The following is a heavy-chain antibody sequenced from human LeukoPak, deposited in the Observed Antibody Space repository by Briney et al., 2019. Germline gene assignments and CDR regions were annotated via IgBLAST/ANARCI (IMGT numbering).Heavy chain of an antibody. CDR2: MNPNSGNT. V-gene: IGHV1-8*01. D-gene: IGHD1-26*01. J-gene: IGHJ4*02. CDR1: GYTFTSYD. CDR3: AKGILGAIPTYYFDY. Sequence: ASVKVSCKASGYTFTSYDINWVRQATGQGLEWMGWMNPNSGNTGYAQKFQGRVTMTRNTSISTAYMELSSLRAEDTAVYYCAKGILGAIPTYYFDYWGQGTLVTVSS.